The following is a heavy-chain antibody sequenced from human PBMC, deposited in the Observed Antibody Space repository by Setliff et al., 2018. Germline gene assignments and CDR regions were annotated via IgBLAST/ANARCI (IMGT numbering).Heavy chain of an antibody. Sequence: SETLSLTCAVSGYSISSGYYGGWIRQPPGTGLEWIGSIYHSGSTYYNPSLKSRVTISVDTSKNQFSLKLSSVTAADTAVYYCARRRYSGSYYNPTGHAFDIWGQGTMVTVSS. CDR2: IYHSGST. CDR3: ARRRYSGSYYNPTGHAFDI. D-gene: IGHD1-26*01. V-gene: IGHV4-38-2*01. CDR1: GYSISSGYY. J-gene: IGHJ3*02.